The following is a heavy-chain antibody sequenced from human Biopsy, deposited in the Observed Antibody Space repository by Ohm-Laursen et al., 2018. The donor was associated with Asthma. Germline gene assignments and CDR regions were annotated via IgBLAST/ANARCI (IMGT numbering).Heavy chain of an antibody. CDR2: VYSTGST. CDR3: ARATSTWSQSAPHYFDH. Sequence: SDTLSLTCTGSPGSISDYYWNWIRQVPGKGLEGIGYVYSTGSTRYNPSLKSRVTITVDTSINQVSLKLSSVTAADTAVYYCARATSTWSQSAPHYFDHWGQGALVTVSS. CDR1: PGSISDYY. V-gene: IGHV4-59*07. J-gene: IGHJ4*02. D-gene: IGHD6-13*01.